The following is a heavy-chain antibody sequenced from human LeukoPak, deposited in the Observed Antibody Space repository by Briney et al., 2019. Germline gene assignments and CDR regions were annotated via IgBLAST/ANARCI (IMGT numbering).Heavy chain of an antibody. CDR3: ARLCGIHLWFGELLLSRGNWFDP. Sequence: PSETLSLTCTVSGGSISSYYWSWIRQPPGKGLEWIGYIYYSGSTNYNPSLKSRVTISVDTSKNQFSLKLSSVTAADTAVYYCARLCGIHLWFGELLLSRGNWFDPWGQGTLVTVSS. CDR2: IYYSGST. J-gene: IGHJ5*02. V-gene: IGHV4-59*12. D-gene: IGHD3-10*01. CDR1: GGSISSYY.